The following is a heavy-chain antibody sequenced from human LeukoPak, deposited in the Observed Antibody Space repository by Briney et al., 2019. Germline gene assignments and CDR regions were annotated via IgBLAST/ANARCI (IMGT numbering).Heavy chain of an antibody. V-gene: IGHV3-23*01. Sequence: GGSLRLSCAASGFTFSTYAMSWVRQAPEKGLEWVSAISGGGDRTFYADSVEGRFTVSRDNSKNTPHLQMNSLRAEDTAEYYCARYCVSTNCDVSSHYGMDVWGQGTTVTVSS. D-gene: IGHD2-2*01. CDR1: GFTFSTYA. CDR2: ISGGGDRT. J-gene: IGHJ6*02. CDR3: ARYCVSTNCDVSSHYGMDV.